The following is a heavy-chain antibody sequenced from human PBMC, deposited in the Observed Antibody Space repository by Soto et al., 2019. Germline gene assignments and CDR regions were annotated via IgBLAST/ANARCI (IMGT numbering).Heavy chain of an antibody. V-gene: IGHV3-30*03. CDR3: AREFGPTET. Sequence: PGGSLRLSCAASGFTFSVYAMHWVRQAPGKGLEWVAVISYDGRNKYYADSVKGRFSISRDDPKNTLYLQMNSLRAEDTAVYYCAREFGPTETWGRGTLVTVSS. CDR1: GFTFSVYA. D-gene: IGHD3-10*01. J-gene: IGHJ5*02. CDR2: ISYDGRNK.